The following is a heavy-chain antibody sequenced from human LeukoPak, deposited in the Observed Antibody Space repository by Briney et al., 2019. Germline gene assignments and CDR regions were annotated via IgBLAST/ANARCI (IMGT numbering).Heavy chain of an antibody. J-gene: IGHJ4*02. D-gene: IGHD3-22*01. CDR3: ARGVSYYYDSSGYYYGYYFDY. CDR1: GGSISSGGYY. V-gene: IGHV4-31*03. CDR2: IYYSGST. Sequence: SQTLSLTCTVSGGSISSGGYYWSWIRQHPGKGLEWIGYIYYSGSTYYNPSLKSRVTISVDTSKNQFSLKLSSVTAADTAVYYCARGVSYYYDSSGYYYGYYFDYWGQGTLATVSS.